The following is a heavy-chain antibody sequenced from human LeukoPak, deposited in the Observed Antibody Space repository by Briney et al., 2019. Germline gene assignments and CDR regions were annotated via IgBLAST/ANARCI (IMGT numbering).Heavy chain of an antibody. V-gene: IGHV1-8*01. Sequence: GASVKVSSKASGYTFTSYDINWVRQATGQGLEWMGWMNPNSGNTGYAQKFQGRVTMTRNTSISTAYMELSSLRSEDTAVYYCARAASMVVPAASFDPWGQGTLVTVSS. D-gene: IGHD2-2*01. CDR3: ARAASMVVPAASFDP. J-gene: IGHJ5*02. CDR2: MNPNSGNT. CDR1: GYTFTSYD.